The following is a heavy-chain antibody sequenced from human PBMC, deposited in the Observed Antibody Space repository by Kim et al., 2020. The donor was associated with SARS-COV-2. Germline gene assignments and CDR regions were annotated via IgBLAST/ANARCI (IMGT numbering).Heavy chain of an antibody. CDR1: GFTFSSYA. J-gene: IGHJ6*02. D-gene: IGHD6-6*01. V-gene: IGHV3-64*01. CDR3: ARTYSSSSPPRESYYYYYYGMHV. CDR2: ISSNGGST. Sequence: GGSLRLSCAASGFTFSSYAMHWVRQAPGKGLEYVSAISSNGGSTYYANSVKGRFTISRDNSKNTLYLQMGSLRAEDMAVYYCARTYSSSSPPRESYYYYYYGMHVWGQGTTVTVSS.